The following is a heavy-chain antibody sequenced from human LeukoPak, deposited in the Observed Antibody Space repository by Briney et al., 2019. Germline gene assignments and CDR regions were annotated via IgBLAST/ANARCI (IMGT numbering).Heavy chain of an antibody. D-gene: IGHD4-11*01. J-gene: IGHJ4*02. Sequence: PSETLSLTCAVYGGSFSSYYWNWIRQSPGKGLEWIGEINHSGSTNYNPSLKSRVTISVDTSQNQFSLKMSSVTAADTAVYYCARAPFWVTTARPFGYWGQGTLVTVSS. CDR2: INHSGST. CDR1: GGSFSSYY. CDR3: ARAPFWVTTARPFGY. V-gene: IGHV4-34*01.